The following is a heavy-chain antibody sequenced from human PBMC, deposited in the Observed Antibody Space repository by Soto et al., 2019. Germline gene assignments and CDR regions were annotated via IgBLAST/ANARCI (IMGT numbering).Heavy chain of an antibody. CDR3: AKEDGSSWYSGIDV. V-gene: IGHV3-30*18. Sequence: PGGSLRLSCAAPGFTFSSYGMHWVRQAPGKGLEWVAVISYDGSNKYYADSVKGRFTISRDNSKNTLYLQMNSLRAEDTAVYYCAKEDGSSWYSGIDVSGPGTTASV. CDR2: ISYDGSNK. J-gene: IGHJ6*02. CDR1: GFTFSSYG. D-gene: IGHD6-13*01.